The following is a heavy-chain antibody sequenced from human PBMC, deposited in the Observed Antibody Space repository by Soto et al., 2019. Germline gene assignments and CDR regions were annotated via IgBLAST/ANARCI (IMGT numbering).Heavy chain of an antibody. J-gene: IGHJ6*02. CDR2: INAGNGNT. CDR3: ARDPDDCSSTSCYTRGYYGMDV. Sequence: QVQLVQSGAEVKKPGASVKVSCKASGYTFTSYAMHWVRQAPGQRLEWMGWINAGNGNTKYSQKFQGRVTITRDTSPSTAYMELSSLRSEDTAVYYCARDPDDCSSTSCYTRGYYGMDVWRQGPTVTVSS. V-gene: IGHV1-3*01. D-gene: IGHD2-2*02. CDR1: GYTFTSYA.